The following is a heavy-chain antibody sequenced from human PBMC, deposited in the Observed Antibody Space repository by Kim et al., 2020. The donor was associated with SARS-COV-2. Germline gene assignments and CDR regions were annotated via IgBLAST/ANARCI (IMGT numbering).Heavy chain of an antibody. CDR3: ARDSTAWYGLIYYYGMDV. D-gene: IGHD6-19*01. V-gene: IGHV4-38-2*02. Sequence: SETLSLSCTVSGYSISSGYYWGWIRQSPGKGLEWIGSIYHSGITYYNLSLKSRVTISVDTSKNQFSLNLTSVTVTDTAVYFCARDSTAWYGLIYYYGMDVWGQGTTVTVSS. J-gene: IGHJ6*02. CDR2: IYHSGIT. CDR1: GYSISSGYY.